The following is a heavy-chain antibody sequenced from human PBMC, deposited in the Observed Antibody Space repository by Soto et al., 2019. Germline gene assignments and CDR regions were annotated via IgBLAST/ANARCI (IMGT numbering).Heavy chain of an antibody. Sequence: EVQLVESGGGLVKPGGSLRVSCAASGITFSNAWMTWVRQAPGKGLEWVGRIKSKIDGGTTDYGVPVKGRFTISRDDSKNTLYLQMNSLKTVYTAVYYCTTGRYSSSLYFDSWGQGTLVTVSS. CDR2: IKSKIDGGTT. CDR3: TTGRYSSSLYFDS. J-gene: IGHJ4*02. CDR1: GITFSNAW. V-gene: IGHV3-15*01. D-gene: IGHD6-6*01.